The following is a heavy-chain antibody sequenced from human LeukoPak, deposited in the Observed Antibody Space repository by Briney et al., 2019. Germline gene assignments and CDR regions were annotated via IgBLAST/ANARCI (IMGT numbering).Heavy chain of an antibody. CDR2: ISSSSSYI. J-gene: IGHJ3*02. CDR3: ARALPSPLYSGSYADAFDI. D-gene: IGHD1-26*01. CDR1: GFTFSSYS. V-gene: IGHV3-21*01. Sequence: PGGSLRLSCAASGFTFSSYSMNWVRQAPGKGLEWVSSISSSSSYIYYADSVKGRFTISRDNAKNSLYLQMNSLRAEDTAVYYCARALPSPLYSGSYADAFDIWGQETMVTVSS.